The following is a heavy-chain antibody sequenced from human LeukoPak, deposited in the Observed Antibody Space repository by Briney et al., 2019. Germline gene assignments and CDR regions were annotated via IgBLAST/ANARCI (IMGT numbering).Heavy chain of an antibody. CDR3: AKSIVGRYNYYMDV. Sequence: PGGSLRLSCVASGFSFEDYGMHWVRQASGKGLEWVTGITWNSDNMGYADSVKGRFTISRDNAKNSLYLQMSSLKTEDTALYYCAKSIVGRYNYYMDVWGNGTTVTVSS. V-gene: IGHV3-9*01. CDR1: GFSFEDYG. D-gene: IGHD1-26*01. CDR2: ITWNSDNM. J-gene: IGHJ6*04.